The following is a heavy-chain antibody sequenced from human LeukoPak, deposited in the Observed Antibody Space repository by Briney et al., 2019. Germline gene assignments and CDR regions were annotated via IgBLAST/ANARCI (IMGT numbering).Heavy chain of an antibody. CDR3: ARSTNFGSVDY. D-gene: IGHD3-10*02. CDR1: GGSISSGGYY. CDR2: IYYSGST. Sequence: PSETLSLTCTVSGGSISSGGYYWSWIRQHPGKGLEWIGYIYYSGSTYYNPSLKSRVTTSVDTSKNQFSLKLSSVTAADTAVYYCARSTNFGSVDYWGQGTLVTVSS. V-gene: IGHV4-31*03. J-gene: IGHJ4*02.